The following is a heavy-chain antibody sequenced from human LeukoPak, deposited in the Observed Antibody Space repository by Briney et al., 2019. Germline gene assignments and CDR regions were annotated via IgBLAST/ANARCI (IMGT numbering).Heavy chain of an antibody. Sequence: GGSLRLSCVASGFTFSSYAMSWVRQAPGKGLEWVSAISGSGTTYYADSVKGRFTISRDNSKNTLYLQMNSLRAEDTAVYYCAKNKYGDYGEYWGQGTLVTVSS. V-gene: IGHV3-23*01. D-gene: IGHD4-17*01. CDR3: AKNKYGDYGEY. CDR1: GFTFSSYA. J-gene: IGHJ4*02. CDR2: ISGSGTT.